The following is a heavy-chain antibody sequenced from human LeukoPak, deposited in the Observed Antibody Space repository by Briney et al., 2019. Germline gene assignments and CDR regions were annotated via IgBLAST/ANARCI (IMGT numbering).Heavy chain of an antibody. CDR3: ARGGGTAVGYQFYYMDV. J-gene: IGHJ6*03. CDR2: INTKTSGI. D-gene: IGHD6-19*01. CDR1: GYTFTSYG. V-gene: IGHV1-2*06. Sequence: GASVKVSCKASGYTFTSYGISWVRQAPGQGLEWMGRINTKTSGIKYAQKFQGGVTITRDTSITTAHMDLSRLKYDDTAVYYCARGGGTAVGYQFYYMDVWGKGTTVTVSS.